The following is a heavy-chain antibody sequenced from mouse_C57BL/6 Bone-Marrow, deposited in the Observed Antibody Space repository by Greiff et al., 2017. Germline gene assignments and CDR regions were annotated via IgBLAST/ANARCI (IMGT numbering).Heavy chain of an antibody. V-gene: IGHV5-4*01. CDR2: ISDGGSYT. J-gene: IGHJ3*01. Sequence: EVQRVESGGGLVKPGGSLKLSCAASGFTFSSYAMSWVRQTPEKRLEWVATISDGGSYTYYPANVKGRFTISRDNAKNNLYLQMSHLKSEDTAMYYCARGRVTTPQAWFAYWGQGTLVTVSA. D-gene: IGHD2-5*01. CDR1: GFTFSSYA. CDR3: ARGRVTTPQAWFAY.